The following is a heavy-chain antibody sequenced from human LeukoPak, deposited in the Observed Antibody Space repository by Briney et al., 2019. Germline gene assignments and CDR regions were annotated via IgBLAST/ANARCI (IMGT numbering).Heavy chain of an antibody. Sequence: GGSLRLSCAASGFTFSDYYMTWIRQAPGKGLEWVSYISTSGRTTYYADSVKGRFTISRDNAKNSLYLQMNSLRAEDTAVYYCARDYVLAFDYWSQGTLVTVSS. D-gene: IGHD3-10*02. CDR1: GFTFSDYY. CDR3: ARDYVLAFDY. V-gene: IGHV3-11*04. CDR2: ISTSGRTT. J-gene: IGHJ4*02.